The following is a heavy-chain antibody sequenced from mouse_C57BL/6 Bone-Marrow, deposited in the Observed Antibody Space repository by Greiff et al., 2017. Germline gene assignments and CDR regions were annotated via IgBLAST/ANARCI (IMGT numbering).Heavy chain of an antibody. V-gene: IGHV1-52*01. D-gene: IGHD3-2*02. J-gene: IGHJ2*01. CDR3: ARSPRQLRLRGGYFDY. CDR1: GYTFTSYW. CDR2: IDPSDSET. Sequence: QVQLQQPGAELVRPGSSVKLSCKASGYTFTSYWMHWVKQRPIQGLEWIGNIDPSDSETHYNQKFKDKATLTVDKSSSTAYMQLSSLTSEDSAVYYCARSPRQLRLRGGYFDYWGQGTTLTVSS.